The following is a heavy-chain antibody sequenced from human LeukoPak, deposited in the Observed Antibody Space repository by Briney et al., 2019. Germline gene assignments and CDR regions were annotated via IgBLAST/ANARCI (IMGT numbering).Heavy chain of an antibody. CDR3: AREGDPTVTTYYYYGMDV. V-gene: IGHV3-66*01. CDR2: IYSGGST. J-gene: IGHJ6*02. Sequence: PGGFLRLSCAASGFTVSSNYMSWVRQAPGKGLEWVSVIYSGGSTYYADSVKGRFTISRDNSKNTLYLQMNSLRAEDTAVYYCAREGDPTVTTYYYYGMDVWGQGTTVTVSS. D-gene: IGHD4-17*01. CDR1: GFTVSSNY.